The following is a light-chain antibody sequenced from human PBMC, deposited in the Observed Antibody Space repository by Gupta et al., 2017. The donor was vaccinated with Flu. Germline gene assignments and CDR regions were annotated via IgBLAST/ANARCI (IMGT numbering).Light chain of an antibody. Sequence: QSITISYTGTSSDVGGYNYVSWYQQHPGKAPKLMIYEVSNRPSGVSNRFSGSKSGNTASLTISGLQAEDEADYYCSSYTSSSTLFGTGTKVTVL. CDR1: SSDVGGYNY. CDR3: SSYTSSSTL. CDR2: EVS. J-gene: IGLJ1*01. V-gene: IGLV2-14*01.